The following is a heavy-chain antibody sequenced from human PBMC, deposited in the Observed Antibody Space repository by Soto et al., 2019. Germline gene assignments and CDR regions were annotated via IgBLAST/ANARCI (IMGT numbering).Heavy chain of an antibody. Sequence: PGGSLRLSCAASGFTFSSYEMNWVRQAPGKGLEWVSYISSSGSTIYYADSVKGRFTISRDNAKNSLYLQMNSLRAEDTAVYYCASPLWFGELVGYGMDVWGQGTTVTVSS. J-gene: IGHJ6*02. D-gene: IGHD3-10*01. CDR3: ASPLWFGELVGYGMDV. V-gene: IGHV3-48*03. CDR1: GFTFSSYE. CDR2: ISSSGSTI.